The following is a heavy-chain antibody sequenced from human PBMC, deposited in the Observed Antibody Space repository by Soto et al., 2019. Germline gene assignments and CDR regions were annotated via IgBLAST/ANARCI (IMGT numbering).Heavy chain of an antibody. D-gene: IGHD3-22*01. CDR2: ISSSGTTI. J-gene: IGHJ4*02. Sequence: PGGSLRLSCAASGFTFNDYYMSWIRQAPGKGLEWVSYISSSGTTIYYADSVKGRFTISRDNSKNTVYLQMNSLRGEDTAVYYCAKDQRLTRMIVVVITSFDYWGQGTLVTVSS. CDR3: AKDQRLTRMIVVVITSFDY. CDR1: GFTFNDYY. V-gene: IGHV3-11*04.